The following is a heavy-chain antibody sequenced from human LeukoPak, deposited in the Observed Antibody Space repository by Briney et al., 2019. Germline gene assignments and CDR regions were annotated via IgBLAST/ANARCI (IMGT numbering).Heavy chain of an antibody. J-gene: IGHJ4*02. CDR2: IYYSGST. D-gene: IGHD6-6*01. Sequence: SETLSLTCTVSGGSISSSSYYWGWIRQPPGKGLEWIGSIYYSGSTYYNPSLKSRVTISVDTSKNQFSLKLSSVTAADTAVYYCARRGFYSSSSDYWGQGTLVTVSS. CDR3: ARRGFYSSSSDY. CDR1: GGSISSSSYY. V-gene: IGHV4-39*01.